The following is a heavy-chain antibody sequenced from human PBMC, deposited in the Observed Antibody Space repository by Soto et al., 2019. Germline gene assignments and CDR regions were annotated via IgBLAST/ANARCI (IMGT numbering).Heavy chain of an antibody. CDR3: ARGYYYAFDS. CDR2: MKGDGSEK. J-gene: IGHJ4*02. D-gene: IGHD3-10*01. Sequence: PGGSLRLSCAASGFIFSSSGMRWVRQAPGKGLEWVADMKGDGSEKNYMDSLKGRFTISRDNAKNSLYLQMNGLRAEDTAVYFCARGYYYAFDSWGQGTLVTVSS. V-gene: IGHV3-7*01. CDR1: GFIFSSSG.